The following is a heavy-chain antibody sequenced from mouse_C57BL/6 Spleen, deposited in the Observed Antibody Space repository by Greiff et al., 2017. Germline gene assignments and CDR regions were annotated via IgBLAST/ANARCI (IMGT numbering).Heavy chain of an antibody. CDR3: AKTDGMGLLDY. D-gene: IGHD2-3*01. CDR1: GFSLTSYG. J-gene: IGHJ2*01. V-gene: IGHV2-5*01. CDR2: IWRGGST. Sequence: VKLMESGPGLVQPSQSLSITCTVSGFSLTSYGVHWVRQSPGKGLEWLGVIWRGGSTDYNAAFMSRLSITKDNSKSQVFFKMNSLQADDTAIYFCAKTDGMGLLDYWGQGTTLTVSS.